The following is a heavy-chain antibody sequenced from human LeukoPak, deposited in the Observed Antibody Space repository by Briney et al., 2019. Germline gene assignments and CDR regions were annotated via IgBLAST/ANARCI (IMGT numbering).Heavy chain of an antibody. CDR3: AKDRRDAYYFDY. V-gene: IGHV3-30*02. CDR2: IRYDGSNT. J-gene: IGHJ4*02. Sequence: GGSLRLSCVVSGFNFSSYGMHWVRQAPGKGLQWVAFIRYDGSNTYYTDSVKGRFTISRDNSRDTLYLQMNSLRVEDTAVYYCAKDRRDAYYFDYWGQGTLVSVSS. CDR1: GFNFSSYG.